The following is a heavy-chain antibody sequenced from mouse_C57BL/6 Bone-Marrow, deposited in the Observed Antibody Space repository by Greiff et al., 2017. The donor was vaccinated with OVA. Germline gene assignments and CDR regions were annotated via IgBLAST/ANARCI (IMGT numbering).Heavy chain of an antibody. J-gene: IGHJ3*01. V-gene: IGHV1-18*01. CDR1: GYTFTDYN. D-gene: IGHD1-1*01. CDR3: ARRGYYYGSSYRAWFAY. CDR2: INPNNGGT. Sequence: EVHLVESGPELVKPGASVKIPCKASGYTFTDYNMDWVKQSHGKSLEWIGDINPNNGGTIYNQKFKGKATLTVDKSSSTAYMELRSLTSEDTAVYYCARRGYYYGSSYRAWFAYWGQGTLVTVSA.